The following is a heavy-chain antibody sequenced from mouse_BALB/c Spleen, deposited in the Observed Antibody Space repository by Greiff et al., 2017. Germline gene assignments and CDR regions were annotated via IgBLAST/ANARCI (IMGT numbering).Heavy chain of an antibody. Sequence: EVQLVESGAELVKPGASVKLSCTASGFNIKDTYMHWVKQRPEQGLEWIGRIDPANGNTKYDPKFQGKATITADTSSNTAYLQLSSLTSEDTAVYYCARRGWLLPSYAMDYWGQGTSVTVSS. CDR3: ARRGWLLPSYAMDY. J-gene: IGHJ4*01. CDR2: IDPANGNT. D-gene: IGHD2-3*01. V-gene: IGHV14-3*02. CDR1: GFNIKDTY.